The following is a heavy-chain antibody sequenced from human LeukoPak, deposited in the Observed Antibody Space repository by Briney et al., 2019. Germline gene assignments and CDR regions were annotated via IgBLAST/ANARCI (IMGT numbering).Heavy chain of an antibody. CDR2: IYYSGST. J-gene: IGHJ4*02. Sequence: PSETLSLTCTVSGGSISSSSYYWGWIRQPPGKGLEWIGSIYYSGSTYYNPSLKSRVTISVDTSKNQFSLKLSSVTAADTAVYYCASTFPYFDWLWNYWGQGTLVTVSS. CDR1: GGSISSSSYY. D-gene: IGHD3-9*01. CDR3: ASTFPYFDWLWNY. V-gene: IGHV4-39*07.